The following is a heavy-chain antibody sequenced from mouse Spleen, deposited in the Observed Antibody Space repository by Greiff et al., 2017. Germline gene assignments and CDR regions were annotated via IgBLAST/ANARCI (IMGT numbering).Heavy chain of an antibody. CDR3: ARRYYGSSYWYFDV. J-gene: IGHJ1*03. CDR2: ISSGGSYT. D-gene: IGHD1-1*01. V-gene: IGHV5-6*02. CDR1: GFTFSSYG. Sequence: EVKVVESGGDLVKPGGSLKLSCAASGFTFSSYGMSWVRQTPDKRLEWVATISSGGSYTYYPDSVKGRFTISRDNAKNTLYLQMSSLKSEDTAMYYCARRYYGSSYWYFDVWGTGTTVTVSS.